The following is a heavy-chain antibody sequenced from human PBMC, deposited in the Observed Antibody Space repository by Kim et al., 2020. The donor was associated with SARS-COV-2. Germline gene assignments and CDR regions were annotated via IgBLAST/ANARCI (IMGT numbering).Heavy chain of an antibody. CDR3: VRDLMVRGVTANWFDP. CDR1: GFTFSDYY. V-gene: IGHV3-11*06. D-gene: IGHD3-10*01. J-gene: IGHJ5*02. Sequence: GGSLRLSCAASGFTFSDYYMSWIRQAPGKGLEWVSYISSSSSYTNYADSVKGRFTISRDNAKNSLYLQMNSLRAEDTAVYYCVRDLMVRGVTANWFDPWGQGTLVTVSS. CDR2: ISSSSSYT.